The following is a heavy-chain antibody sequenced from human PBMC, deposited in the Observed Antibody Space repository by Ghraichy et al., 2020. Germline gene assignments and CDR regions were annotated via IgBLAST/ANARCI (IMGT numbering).Heavy chain of an antibody. J-gene: IGHJ4*02. Sequence: GGSLRLSCAASGFTFSNYGMSWVRQAPGKGLEWVSVITGSGSSTKYADSVKGRFTISRENSKNTLYLQMNSLRAEDTAVYYCAKGSITAAGTVDYWGQGTLVTVSS. CDR2: ITGSGSST. V-gene: IGHV3-23*01. CDR1: GFTFSNYG. CDR3: AKGSITAAGTVDY. D-gene: IGHD6-13*01.